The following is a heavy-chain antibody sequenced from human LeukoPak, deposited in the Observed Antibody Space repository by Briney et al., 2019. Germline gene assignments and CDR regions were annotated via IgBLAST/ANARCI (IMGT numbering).Heavy chain of an antibody. Sequence: GGSLRLSCAASGFTFSDYYMSWIRQAPGKGLEWVSYISSSSSYTNYADSVKGRFTISRDNAKNSLYLKMNSLRAEDTAVYYCARDPDRHLDYWGQGTLVTVSS. V-gene: IGHV3-11*06. CDR3: ARDPDRHLDY. CDR2: ISSSSSYT. CDR1: GFTFSDYY. J-gene: IGHJ4*02.